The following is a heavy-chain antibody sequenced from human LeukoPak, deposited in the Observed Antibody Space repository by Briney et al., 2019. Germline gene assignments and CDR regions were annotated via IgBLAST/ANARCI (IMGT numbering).Heavy chain of an antibody. D-gene: IGHD5-24*01. CDR1: GFTFSSYG. CDR3: AKAYRDGYNYFDY. Sequence: GGSLRLSCAASGFTFSSYGMSWVRQAPGKGLEWVSAISGSGGNTYYADSVKGRFTISRDNSKNTLYLQMNSLRAEDTAVYYCAKAYRDGYNYFDYWGQGTLVTVSS. J-gene: IGHJ4*02. V-gene: IGHV3-23*01. CDR2: ISGSGGNT.